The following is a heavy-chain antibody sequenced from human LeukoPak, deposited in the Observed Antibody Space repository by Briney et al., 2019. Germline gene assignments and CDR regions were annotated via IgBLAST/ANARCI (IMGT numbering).Heavy chain of an antibody. J-gene: IGHJ4*02. CDR2: INPTSGGT. V-gene: IGHV1-2*02. CDR1: GYTFTGYY. CDR3: AKDVTPGDNVNDS. Sequence: ASVKVSCKASGYTFTGYYLHWVRQAPGQGPEWMGWINPTSGGTNYAQKFQGRVTTTRDTSITTAYMELSGLRPDDTAVYYCAKDVTPGDNVNDSWGQGTLVTVSS. D-gene: IGHD5-24*01.